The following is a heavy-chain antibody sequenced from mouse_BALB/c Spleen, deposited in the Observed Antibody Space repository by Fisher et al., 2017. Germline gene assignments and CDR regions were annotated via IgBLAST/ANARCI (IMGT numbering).Heavy chain of an antibody. J-gene: IGHJ4*01. D-gene: IGHD1-2*01. CDR3: ARHSTARRSAMDY. V-gene: IGHV5-6*01. Sequence: RFTISRDNAKNTLYLQMSSLKSEDTAMYYCARHSTARRSAMDYWGQGTSVTVSS.